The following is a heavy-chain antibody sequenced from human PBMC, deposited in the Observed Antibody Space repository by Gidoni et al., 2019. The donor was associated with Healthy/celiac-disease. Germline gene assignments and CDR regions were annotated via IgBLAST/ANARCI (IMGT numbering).Heavy chain of an antibody. J-gene: IGHJ6*02. CDR1: GFTFSSSS. CDR3: ARIGYCSSTSCYLSGYYYYYGMDV. Sequence: EVQLVESGGGLVKPGGSLRLSCAASGFTFSSSSMNWVRQAPGKGLEWVSSISSSSSYRYYADSVKGRFTISRDNAKNSLYLQMNSLRAEDTAVYYCARIGYCSSTSCYLSGYYYYYGMDVWGQGTTVTVSS. D-gene: IGHD2-2*01. V-gene: IGHV3-21*01. CDR2: ISSSSSYR.